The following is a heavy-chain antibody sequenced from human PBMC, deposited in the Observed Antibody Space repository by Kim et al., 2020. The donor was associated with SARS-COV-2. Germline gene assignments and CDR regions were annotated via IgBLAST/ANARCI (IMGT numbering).Heavy chain of an antibody. D-gene: IGHD5-18*01. CDR1: GFTFSSYG. J-gene: IGHJ6*02. Sequence: GGSLRLSCAASGFTFSSYGMHWVRQAPGKGLEWVAVIWYDGSNKYYADSVKGRFTISRDNSKNTLYLQMNSLRAEDTAVYYCARDSRGYSYGFGYYYYGMDVWGQGTTVTVSS. CDR3: ARDSRGYSYGFGYYYYGMDV. CDR2: IWYDGSNK. V-gene: IGHV3-33*01.